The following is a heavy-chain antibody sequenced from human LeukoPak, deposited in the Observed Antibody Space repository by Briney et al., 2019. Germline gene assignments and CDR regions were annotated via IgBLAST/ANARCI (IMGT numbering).Heavy chain of an antibody. J-gene: IGHJ4*02. CDR2: IYSDNT. CDR1: GFTVSSNS. V-gene: IGHV3-53*01. Sequence: GGSLRLSCTVSGFTVSSNSMSWVRQAPGKGLEWVSFIYSDNTHYSDSVKGRFTISRDNSKNTLYLQMNSLRAEDTAVYYCARGRYDSSGYYSIFDYWGQGTLVTVSS. D-gene: IGHD3-22*01. CDR3: ARGRYDSSGYYSIFDY.